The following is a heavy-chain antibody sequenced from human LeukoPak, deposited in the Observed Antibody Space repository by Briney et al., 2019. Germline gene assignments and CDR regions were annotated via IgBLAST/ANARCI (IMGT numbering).Heavy chain of an antibody. V-gene: IGHV3-30*02. Sequence: GGSLRLSCAGSGFTFSSYGMHWVRQAPGKGLEWVAFIRYDGSNKYYADSVKGRFTISRDNSKNTLYLQMNSLRAEDTAVYYCARDLLGWELHYFDYWGQGTLVTVSS. CDR3: ARDLLGWELHYFDY. CDR1: GFTFSSYG. CDR2: IRYDGSNK. J-gene: IGHJ4*02. D-gene: IGHD1-26*01.